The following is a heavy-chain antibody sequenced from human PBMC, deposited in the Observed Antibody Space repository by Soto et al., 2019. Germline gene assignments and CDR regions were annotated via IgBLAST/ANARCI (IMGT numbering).Heavy chain of an antibody. CDR1: GFTFSSYW. V-gene: IGHV3-7*01. D-gene: IGHD3-3*01. Sequence: EVQLVESGGGLVQPGGSLRLSCAASGFTFSSYWMSWVRQAPGEGLEWVANIKQDGSEKYYVDSVKGRFTISRDNSKNSLYLQMNRLRAEDTAMYYCASQTYDFWSGSTQDYYYYYMDVWGKGTTVTVSS. CDR3: ASQTYDFWSGSTQDYYYYYMDV. J-gene: IGHJ6*03. CDR2: IKQDGSEK.